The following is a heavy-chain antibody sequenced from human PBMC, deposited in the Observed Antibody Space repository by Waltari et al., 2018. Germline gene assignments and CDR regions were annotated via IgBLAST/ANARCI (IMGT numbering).Heavy chain of an antibody. J-gene: IGHJ4*02. V-gene: IGHV3-21*04. Sequence: EVQLVESGGGLVKPGGSLRLSCAASGFTFSSYSMHWVRQAPGKGLEWVSSISSSSSYIYYADSVKGRFTISRDNAKNSLYLQMNSLRAEDTALYYCAKDIVRYDSSGYIFDYWGQGTLVTVSS. CDR3: AKDIVRYDSSGYIFDY. CDR1: GFTFSSYS. D-gene: IGHD3-22*01. CDR2: ISSSSSYI.